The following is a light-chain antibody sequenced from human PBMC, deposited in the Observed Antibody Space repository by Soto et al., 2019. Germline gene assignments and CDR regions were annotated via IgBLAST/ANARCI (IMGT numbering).Light chain of an antibody. J-gene: IGKJ1*01. V-gene: IGKV1-5*03. CDR2: KAS. CDR3: QHYNSYSEA. CDR1: QTISIW. Sequence: IPMTQSPSTLSGSVGNRVNITCRASQTISIWLAWYQQKPGKAPKLLIYKASTLKSGVPSRFSGSGSGTEFPLTISSLHPDDFATYYCQHYNSYSEAFGQGTKVELK.